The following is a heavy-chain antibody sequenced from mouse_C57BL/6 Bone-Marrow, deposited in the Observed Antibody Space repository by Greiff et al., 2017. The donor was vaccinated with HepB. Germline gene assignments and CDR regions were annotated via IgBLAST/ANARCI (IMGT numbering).Heavy chain of an antibody. J-gene: IGHJ2*01. CDR3: ARWDDDYGY. Sequence: QVQLQQSGPELVKPGASVKISCKASGYAFSSSWMNWVKQRPGKGLEWIGRIYPGDGDTNYNGKFKGKATLTADKSSSTAYMQLSSLTSEDSAVYCCARWDDDYGYWGQGTTLTVSS. V-gene: IGHV1-82*01. D-gene: IGHD2-13*01. CDR1: GYAFSSSW. CDR2: IYPGDGDT.